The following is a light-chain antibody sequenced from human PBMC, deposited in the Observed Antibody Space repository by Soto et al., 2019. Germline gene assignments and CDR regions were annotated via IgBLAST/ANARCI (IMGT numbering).Light chain of an antibody. CDR3: LQDYNYPRT. CDR2: AAS. J-gene: IGKJ1*01. CDR1: QDIRTE. V-gene: IGKV1-6*01. Sequence: ALPMTQSPSSLSASVGDRVTITCRASQDIRTELGWYQQKPGKAPKLLIYAASTLHSGVPSRFSGSGSGTDFTLTISSLQPEDFATYYCLQDYNYPRTFGQGTKVEIK.